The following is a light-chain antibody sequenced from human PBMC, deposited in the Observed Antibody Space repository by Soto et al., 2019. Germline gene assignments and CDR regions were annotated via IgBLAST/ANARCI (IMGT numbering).Light chain of an antibody. CDR3: QQYGSSGT. V-gene: IGKV3-20*01. CDR2: GAF. Sequence: EIVLTQSPGTLSLSPGKRATLSCRASQSVSSNLAWYQQKPGQAPSLLIYGAFTRATGIPARFSGTGSGTDFTLTISRLEPEDFAVYYCQQYGSSGTFGQGTKVDIK. CDR1: QSVSSN. J-gene: IGKJ1*01.